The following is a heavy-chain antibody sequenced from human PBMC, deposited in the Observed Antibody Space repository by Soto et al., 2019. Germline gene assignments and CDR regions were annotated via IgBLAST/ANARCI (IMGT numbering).Heavy chain of an antibody. V-gene: IGHV3-30*18. Sequence: QVQLVESGGGVVQPGRSLRLSCAASRFTFRSYGMHWVRQAPGKGLERVAAISYDGSNKNYADSVKGRFTISRDNSKNTLYLQMNGLRGEDTAVYHCAKGLVGYVFGVQDYHYGMDVWGQGTTVTVSS. CDR2: ISYDGSNK. D-gene: IGHD2-8*02. J-gene: IGHJ6*02. CDR1: RFTFRSYG. CDR3: AKGLVGYVFGVQDYHYGMDV.